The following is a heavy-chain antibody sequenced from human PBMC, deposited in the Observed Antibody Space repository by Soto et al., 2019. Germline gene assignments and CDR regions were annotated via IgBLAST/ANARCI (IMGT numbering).Heavy chain of an antibody. CDR3: ASDHGGWSVDY. CDR1: GLRFTSSH. J-gene: IGHJ4*02. Sequence: ASVKVSCKASGLRFTSSHFHWVRQAPGQGLEWMGIVYPGAGSPTYAQTFQGRVTMTSDTSSNTVYMDLSSLRSEDTAVYYCASDHGGWSVDYWGQGTLVTVSS. D-gene: IGHD2-15*01. CDR2: VYPGAGSP. V-gene: IGHV1-46*01.